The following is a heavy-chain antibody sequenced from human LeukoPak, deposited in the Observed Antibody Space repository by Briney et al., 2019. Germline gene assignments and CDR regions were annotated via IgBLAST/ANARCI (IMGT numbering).Heavy chain of an antibody. CDR1: GGSNY. V-gene: IGHV4-59*01. CDR2: ISNSGST. CDR3: ATYDTSGYHYFAY. Sequence: PSETLSLTCTVSGGSNYWSWIRQPPGKGLEWIGYISNSGSTNYNPSLKSRVTISVDTSKNQFSLKLSSVTAADTAVYHCATYDTSGYHYFAYWGQGTLVTVSS. J-gene: IGHJ4*02. D-gene: IGHD3-22*01.